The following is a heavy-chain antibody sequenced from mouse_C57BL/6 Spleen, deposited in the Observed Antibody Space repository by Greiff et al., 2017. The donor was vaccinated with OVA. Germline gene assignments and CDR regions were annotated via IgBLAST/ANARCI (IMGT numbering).Heavy chain of an antibody. V-gene: IGHV14-2*01. CDR3: GRGAAQAPDY. Sequence: VQLQQSGAELVKPGASVKLSCTASGFNIKDYYMHWVKQRTEQGLEWIGRIDPEDGETKYAPKFQGKATITDDTSSNTASLQLSSLTSEDTSVDYGGRGAAQAPDYWGQGTTLTVSS. CDR2: IDPEDGET. CDR1: GFNIKDYY. J-gene: IGHJ2*01. D-gene: IGHD3-2*02.